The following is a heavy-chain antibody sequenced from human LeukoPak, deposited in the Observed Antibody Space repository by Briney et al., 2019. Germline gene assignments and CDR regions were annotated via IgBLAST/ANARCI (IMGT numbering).Heavy chain of an antibody. CDR3: AREVDTAMVLDY. CDR1: GGSISGSSYY. CDR2: IYYSGST. D-gene: IGHD5-18*01. J-gene: IGHJ4*02. V-gene: IGHV4-39*07. Sequence: SETLSLTCTVSGGSISGSSYYWGWIRQPPGKGLEWIGSIYYSGSTYYNPSLKSRVTISVDTSKNQFSLKLSSVTAADTAVYYCAREVDTAMVLDYWGQGTLVTVSS.